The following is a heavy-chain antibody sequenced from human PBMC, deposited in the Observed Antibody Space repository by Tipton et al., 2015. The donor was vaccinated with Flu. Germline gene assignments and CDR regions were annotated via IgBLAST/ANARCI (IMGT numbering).Heavy chain of an antibody. V-gene: IGHV3-21*01. CDR1: GFTFSSYS. D-gene: IGHD3-9*01. CDR3: AVSDILTGPLDY. CDR2: ISSSSSYI. Sequence: GSLRLSCAASGFTFSSYSMNWVRQAPGKGLEWVSSISSSSSYIYYADSVKGRFTISRDNAKNSLYLQMDSLRAEDTAVYYCAVSDILTGPLDYWGQGTLVTVSS. J-gene: IGHJ4*02.